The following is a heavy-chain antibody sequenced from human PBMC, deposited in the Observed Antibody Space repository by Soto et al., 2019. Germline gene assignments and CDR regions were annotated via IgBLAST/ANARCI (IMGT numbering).Heavy chain of an antibody. D-gene: IGHD3-16*01. CDR2: ISWDGGST. Sequence: WVKQVPGKGLEWVSGISWDGGSTDYADSVKGRSTISRDNATNSLYWQMNSLRIDDTDLYYCVRRHGTYICLSSCSQYFDLCGHVXLLTV. J-gene: IGHJ2*01. V-gene: IGHV3-9*01. CDR3: VRRHGTYICLSSCSQYFDL.